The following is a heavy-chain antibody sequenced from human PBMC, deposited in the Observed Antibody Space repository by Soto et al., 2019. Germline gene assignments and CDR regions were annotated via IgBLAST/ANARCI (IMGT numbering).Heavy chain of an antibody. D-gene: IGHD6-19*01. CDR2: ISPGGDRI. CDR1: GFMFDSYA. J-gene: IGHJ4*02. CDR3: TKSADSAGWGVDF. V-gene: IGHV3-48*02. Sequence: WGSLRISCVSSGFMFDSYAVNWVRQAPGKGLEWVSYISPGGDRIYYAESLKGRITISRDNARNSLSLQMNILSDEDTAVYYCTKSADSAGWGVDFWGQGTLVTVSS.